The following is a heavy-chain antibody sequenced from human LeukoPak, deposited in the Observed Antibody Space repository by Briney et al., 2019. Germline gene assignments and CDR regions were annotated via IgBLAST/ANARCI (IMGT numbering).Heavy chain of an antibody. CDR2: IYTSGST. Sequence: SETLSLTCTVSGGSISSYYWSWIRQPAGKGLEWIGRIYTSGSTNYNPSLKSRVTISVDKSKNQFSLKLSSVTAADTAVYYCARDGRGIADAFDIWGQGTMVTVSS. J-gene: IGHJ3*02. CDR3: ARDGRGIADAFDI. CDR1: GGSISSYY. D-gene: IGHD6-13*01. V-gene: IGHV4-4*07.